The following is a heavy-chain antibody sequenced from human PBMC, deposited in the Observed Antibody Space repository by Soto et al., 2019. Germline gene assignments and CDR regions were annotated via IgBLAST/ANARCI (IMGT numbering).Heavy chain of an antibody. CDR1: GFTLSSYA. D-gene: IGHD4-4*01. J-gene: IGHJ6*02. V-gene: IGHV3-21*01. CDR2: ISVIGDHA. Sequence: EEQLVESGGGLVRPGGSLRLSCGASGFTLSSYAFNWVRQAPGKGLEWVSSISVIGDHAFYADSVKGRFTISRDNAKNSLCLEVTSLRADDRAVYLWARDSKTRQEGMDVWGQGTAVPVSS. CDR3: ARDSKTRQEGMDV.